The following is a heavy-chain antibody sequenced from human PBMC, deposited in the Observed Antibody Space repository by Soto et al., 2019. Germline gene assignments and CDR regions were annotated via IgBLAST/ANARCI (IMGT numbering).Heavy chain of an antibody. Sequence: PETLSVTCSVSGGSMSEYFWSWIRQSPGKGLEWIGYIYYSGSTNYNPSLKSRVTISVDTSKNQFSLKLSSVTAADTAVYYCARERPYWFD. D-gene: IGHD6-6*01. V-gene: IGHV4-59*01. J-gene: IGHJ5*01. CDR3: ARERPYWFD. CDR1: GGSMSEYF. CDR2: IYYSGST.